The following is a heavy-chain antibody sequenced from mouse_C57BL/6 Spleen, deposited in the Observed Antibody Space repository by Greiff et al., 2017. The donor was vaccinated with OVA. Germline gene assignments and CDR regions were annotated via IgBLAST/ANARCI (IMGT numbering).Heavy chain of an antibody. D-gene: IGHD4-1*01. CDR3: AREGRELTGTY. J-gene: IGHJ3*01. CDR2: ISYDGSN. CDR1: GYSITSGYY. V-gene: IGHV3-6*01. Sequence: ESGPGLVKPSQSLSLTCSVTGYSITSGYYWNWIRQFPGNKLEWMGYISYDGSNNYNPSLKNRISITRDTSKNQFFLKLNSVTTEDTATYYCAREGRELTGTYWGQGTLVTVSA.